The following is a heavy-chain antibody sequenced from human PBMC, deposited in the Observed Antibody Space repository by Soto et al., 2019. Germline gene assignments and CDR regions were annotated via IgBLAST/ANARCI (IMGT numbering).Heavy chain of an antibody. Sequence: QVQLVESGGGVVQPGGSLRLSCEASGFTFSKFGIHWVRLAPGKGLEWVAVVSYDGSFKYYADSVKGRFTISRDNSKNTLYLQMNSLRPEDTALYSCAKDSDQLLFDYSYSGMDVWGQGTKVTVSS. CDR1: GFTFSKFG. D-gene: IGHD2-2*01. CDR3: AKDSDQLLFDYSYSGMDV. CDR2: VSYDGSFK. J-gene: IGHJ6*02. V-gene: IGHV3-30*18.